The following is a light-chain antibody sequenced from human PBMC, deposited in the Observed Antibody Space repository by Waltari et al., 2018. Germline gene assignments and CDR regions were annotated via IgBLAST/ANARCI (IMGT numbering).Light chain of an antibody. CDR1: QTVRTTY. V-gene: IGKV3-20*01. CDR3: QQYDISPLT. Sequence: EIVLTPSPGTLSLSPGERATLSCGASQTVRTTYLAWYQQKPGQAPTLLIYGASSRATGIPDRFSGSGSGTDFSLTISSLEPEDFAVYYCQQYDISPLTFGGGTKVEIK. CDR2: GAS. J-gene: IGKJ4*01.